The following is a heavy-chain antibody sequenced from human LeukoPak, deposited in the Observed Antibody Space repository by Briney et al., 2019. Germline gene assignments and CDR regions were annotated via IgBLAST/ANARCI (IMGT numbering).Heavy chain of an antibody. D-gene: IGHD2-2*01. Sequence: PGGSLRLSCEASGFTFSNYAMAWVRQAPGKGLEWVSAISGSGGSTYYADSVKGRFTISRDNSKNTLYLQMNSLRAEDTAVYYCAKDNQLLSHDAFDIWGQGTMVTVSS. CDR3: AKDNQLLSHDAFDI. CDR2: ISGSGGST. V-gene: IGHV3-23*01. J-gene: IGHJ3*02. CDR1: GFTFSNYA.